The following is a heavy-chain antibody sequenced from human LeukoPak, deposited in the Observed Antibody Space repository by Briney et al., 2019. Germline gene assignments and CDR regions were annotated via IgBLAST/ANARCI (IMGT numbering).Heavy chain of an antibody. D-gene: IGHD1-26*01. CDR1: GGSFSGYY. Sequence: SETLSLTCAVYGGSFSGYYWGWIRQPPGKGLEWIGSIYHSGSTHYSSSLKSRVAISVDTSKNQLSLRMSSVTAADTAVYYCARGVGLTQGGTFDYWGQGTLVTVSS. J-gene: IGHJ4*02. CDR3: ARGVGLTQGGTFDY. CDR2: IYHSGST. V-gene: IGHV4-34*01.